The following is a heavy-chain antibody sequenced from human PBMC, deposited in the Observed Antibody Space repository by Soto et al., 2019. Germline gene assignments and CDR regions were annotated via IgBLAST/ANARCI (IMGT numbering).Heavy chain of an antibody. D-gene: IGHD5-12*01. CDR1: GDSISSSSYY. Sequence: PSETLSLTCTVSGDSISSSSYYWGWIRQPPGKGLEWIGNFYYSGNTYYNPSLKNRVTISVDTSKNQLSLKLSSVTAADTAVYYCARRGGIPWLWGPGTTVPVSS. CDR3: ARRGGIPWL. CDR2: FYYSGNT. J-gene: IGHJ6*02. V-gene: IGHV4-39*01.